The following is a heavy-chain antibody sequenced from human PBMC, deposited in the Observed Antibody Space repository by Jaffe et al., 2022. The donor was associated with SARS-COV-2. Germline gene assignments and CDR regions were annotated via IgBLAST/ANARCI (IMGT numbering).Heavy chain of an antibody. J-gene: IGHJ4*02. CDR3: ARAGGWGGDKGLIYFFDY. CDR1: GGSISSGGYY. CDR2: IYYSGST. Sequence: QVQLQESGPGLVKPSQTLSLTCTVSGGSISSGGYYWSWIRQHPGKGLEWIGYIYYSGSTYYNPSLKSRVTISVDTSKNQFSLKLSSVTAADTAVYYCARAGGWGGDKGLIYFFDYWGQGTLVTVSS. V-gene: IGHV4-31*03. D-gene: IGHD4-17*01.